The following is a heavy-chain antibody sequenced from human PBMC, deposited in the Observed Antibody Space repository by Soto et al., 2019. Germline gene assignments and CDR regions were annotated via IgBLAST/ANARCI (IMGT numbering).Heavy chain of an antibody. D-gene: IGHD6-13*01. CDR3: TRDASRGSSARGWFDP. CDR1: GLTFRSFT. V-gene: IGHV3-21*01. CDR2: ISSNSAYI. Sequence: PGGSLRLSCAASGLTFRSFTMNWVRQAPGKGLEWVSTISSNSAYIYYTDALRGRFTISRDNAKNSLHLQMNSLRAEDTAVYYCTRDASRGSSARGWFDPWGPGTLVTVSS. J-gene: IGHJ5*02.